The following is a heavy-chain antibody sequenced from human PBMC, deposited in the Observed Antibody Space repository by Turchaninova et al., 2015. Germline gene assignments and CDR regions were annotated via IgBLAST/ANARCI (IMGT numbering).Heavy chain of an antibody. CDR3: RETXX. J-gene: IGHJ1*01. Sequence: EVQLVESGGGLVKPGGSLRLSCTGSGFTFTNAWMNWVRQAPGKGLEWVAPIKTKRDCGAADYAAPVKCRLNISRDYSKKMLYLQLNRLKIEDTSVYYXRETXXWGQGTLVTXSS. D-gene: IGHD1-26*01. CDR2: IKTKRDCGAA. CDR1: GFTFTNAW. V-gene: IGHV3-15*01.